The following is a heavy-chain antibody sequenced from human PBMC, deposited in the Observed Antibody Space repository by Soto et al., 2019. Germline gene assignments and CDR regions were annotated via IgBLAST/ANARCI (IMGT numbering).Heavy chain of an antibody. D-gene: IGHD3-10*01. V-gene: IGHV4-4*02. CDR1: GGSISSGNW. CDR3: ARASAASLLRGAIIN. Sequence: XETLSLTCAFAGGSISSGNWWTWVRQPPGKGLEWIGEMYHSGSTNYSPSLKSRVTISVDKSNNQFSLKLTSVTAADTALYYCARASAASLLRGAIINWGHGTLVTVSS. CDR2: MYHSGST. J-gene: IGHJ4*01.